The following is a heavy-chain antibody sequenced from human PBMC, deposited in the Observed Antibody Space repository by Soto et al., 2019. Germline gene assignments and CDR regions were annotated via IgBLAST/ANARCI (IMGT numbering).Heavy chain of an antibody. J-gene: IGHJ4*02. D-gene: IGHD3-10*01. V-gene: IGHV2-70*12. Sequence: SGPTLVNPTETLTLTCTFSGFSLSSNGMSISWIRQPPGQALEWLAVIDWDGDQYYTTSLKTRLTISKDTSKNQVVLRLTNVDPADTAKYFCERFGYYYASGSHLDHWGQGILVTVSS. CDR2: IDWDGDQ. CDR3: ERFGYYYASGSHLDH. CDR1: GFSLSSNGMS.